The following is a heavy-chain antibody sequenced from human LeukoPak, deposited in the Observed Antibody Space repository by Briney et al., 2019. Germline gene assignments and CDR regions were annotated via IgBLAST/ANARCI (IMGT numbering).Heavy chain of an antibody. Sequence: GGSLRLSCAASGFTFSSYGMHWVRQAPGKGLEWVAFIRYDGSNKYYADSVKGRFTISRDNSKNTLYLQMNSLRAEDTAVYYCAKHRGYQFNWFDPWGQGTLVTVSS. D-gene: IGHD5-18*01. CDR3: AKHRGYQFNWFDP. J-gene: IGHJ5*02. CDR1: GFTFSSYG. CDR2: IRYDGSNK. V-gene: IGHV3-30*02.